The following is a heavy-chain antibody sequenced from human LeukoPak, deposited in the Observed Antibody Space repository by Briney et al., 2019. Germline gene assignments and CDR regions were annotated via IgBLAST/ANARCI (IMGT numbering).Heavy chain of an antibody. Sequence: GGSLRLSCTASGFIFRSYSMNWVRQAPGKGLEWISYISSLSGTIDYADSVKGRFIISRDNFKNILFLQVNSLRPEDTAVYYCAKDWSGDYNWSDPWGQGTLVTVSS. CDR1: GFIFRSYS. CDR3: AKDWSGDYNWSDP. D-gene: IGHD3-3*01. V-gene: IGHV3-48*01. J-gene: IGHJ5*02. CDR2: ISSLSGTI.